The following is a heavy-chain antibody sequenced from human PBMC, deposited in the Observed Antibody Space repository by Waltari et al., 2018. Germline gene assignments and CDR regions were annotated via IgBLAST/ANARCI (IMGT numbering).Heavy chain of an antibody. D-gene: IGHD5-12*01. J-gene: IGHJ5*02. CDR3: STDHYRQSCYDS. CDR1: GYTLTESP. Sequence: QVQLVQSGAEVKKPGASVKVSCKVSGYTLTESPMHWVRQAPGKGLEWMGGYVPEDGETIFAQSFQGRVALTEDSSTDTAYLELTSLTSEVMAVYYCSTDHYRQSCYDSLGQVTLVIVSS. CDR2: YVPEDGET. V-gene: IGHV1-24*01.